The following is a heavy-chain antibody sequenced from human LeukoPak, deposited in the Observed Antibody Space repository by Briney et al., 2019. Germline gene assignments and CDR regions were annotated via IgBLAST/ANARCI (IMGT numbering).Heavy chain of an antibody. Sequence: GGSLRLSCAASGFTVSSNYMSWVRQAPGKGLERVSVIYSGGSTYYADSVKGRFTISRDNSKNTLYLQMNNLRAEDTAVYYCARDQPDYGGTGIDYWGQGTLVTVSS. CDR3: ARDQPDYGGTGIDY. CDR1: GFTVSSNY. CDR2: IYSGGST. V-gene: IGHV3-53*01. J-gene: IGHJ4*02. D-gene: IGHD4-23*01.